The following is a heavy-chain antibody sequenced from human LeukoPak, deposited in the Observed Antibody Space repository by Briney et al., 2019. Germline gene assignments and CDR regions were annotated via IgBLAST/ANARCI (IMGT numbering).Heavy chain of an antibody. D-gene: IGHD1-26*01. CDR3: ARENGGSDHGFDI. J-gene: IGHJ3*02. CDR2: INHSGST. CDR1: GGSFSGYY. Sequence: RPSETLSLTCAVYGGSFSGYYWSWIRQPPGKGLEWIGEINHSGSTNYNPSLKSRVTMSVDTSKNQFSLNLSSVTAADTAVYYCARENGGSDHGFDIWGQGTMVTVSS. V-gene: IGHV4-34*01.